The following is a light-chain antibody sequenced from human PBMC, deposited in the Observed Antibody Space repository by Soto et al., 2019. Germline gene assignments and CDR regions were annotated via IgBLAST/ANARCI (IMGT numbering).Light chain of an antibody. Sequence: QSVLNQPGSVYGPLGKSIIISCSGTSRDIGNYNYVSWYQRRPGKAPKLMIYEVTSRPSGVSDRFSGSKSGMTASLTISGLQPEDEADYICASYGSANTLVVFGTGTKVTVL. CDR3: ASYGSANTLVV. V-gene: IGLV2-14*01. CDR1: SRDIGNYNY. CDR2: EVT. J-gene: IGLJ1*01.